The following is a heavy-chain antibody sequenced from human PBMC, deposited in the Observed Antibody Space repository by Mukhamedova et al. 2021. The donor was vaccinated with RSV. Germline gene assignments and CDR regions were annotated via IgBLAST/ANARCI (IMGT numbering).Heavy chain of an antibody. CDR2: IYTSGST. CDR3: PRDSRGVDAFDI. V-gene: IGHV4-61*02. J-gene: IGHJ3*02. D-gene: IGHD3-10*01. Sequence: GRIYTSGSTNYNPSLKSRVTISVDTSKNQFSLKLSSVIAADTAVYYCPRDSRGVDAFDICGQGTLVTVSS.